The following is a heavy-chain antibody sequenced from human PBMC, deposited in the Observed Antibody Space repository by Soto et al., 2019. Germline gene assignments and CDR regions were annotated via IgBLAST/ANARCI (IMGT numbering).Heavy chain of an antibody. Sequence: QVQLVESGGGVVQPGRSLRLSCAASGFTFSSYGMHWVRQAPGKGLEWVAVISYDGSNKYYADSVKGRFTISRDNSKNTLYLQMNSLRAEDTAVYYCAKDRKRWLQLQFDYWGQGTLVTVSS. CDR3: AKDRKRWLQLQFDY. J-gene: IGHJ4*02. D-gene: IGHD5-12*01. CDR2: ISYDGSNK. V-gene: IGHV3-30*18. CDR1: GFTFSSYG.